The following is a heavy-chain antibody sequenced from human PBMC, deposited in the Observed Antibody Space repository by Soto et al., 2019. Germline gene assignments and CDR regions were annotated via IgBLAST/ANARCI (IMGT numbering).Heavy chain of an antibody. CDR3: ARESEDLSSNLDY. J-gene: IGHJ4*02. Sequence: EVLLVESGGGLVKPGGSLRLSCAASGFTFTRYSMNWVRHAPGKGLEWVASISSTTNYIYYGESLKGRLTISRDNAKNSMYLQMNTLRAEDTAVYYCARESEDLSSNLDYWGQGTLVTVSS. V-gene: IGHV3-21*06. CDR2: ISSTTNYI. CDR1: GFTFTRYS.